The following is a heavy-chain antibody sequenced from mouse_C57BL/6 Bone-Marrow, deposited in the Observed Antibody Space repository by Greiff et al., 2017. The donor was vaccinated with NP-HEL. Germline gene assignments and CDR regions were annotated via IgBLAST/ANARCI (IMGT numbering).Heavy chain of an antibody. CDR2: ISSGGSYT. D-gene: IGHD2-5*01. J-gene: IGHJ2*01. CDR3: ARRYYSNYVGYFDY. V-gene: IGHV5-6*01. Sequence: EVQLVESGGDLVKPGGSLKLSCAASGFTFSSYGMSWVRQTPDKRLEWVATISSGGSYTYYPDSVKGRFTISRDNAKNTLYLQMSSLKSEDTAMYYCARRYYSNYVGYFDYWGQGTTLTVSS. CDR1: GFTFSSYG.